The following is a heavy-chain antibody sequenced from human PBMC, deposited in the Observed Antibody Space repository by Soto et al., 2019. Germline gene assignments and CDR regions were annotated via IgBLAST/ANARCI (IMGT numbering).Heavy chain of an antibody. V-gene: IGHV3-7*03. CDR1: GFRVSDYP. J-gene: IGHJ4*01. D-gene: IGHD1-1*01. CDR3: VRGTPTPGLDI. Sequence: GGSLRLSCVASGFRVSDYPLNWVRQAPGQGLEWVASINKAGTKTNYVDSVKGRFTTSRDNAKNSLYLQIDSLRVEDTAIYYCVRGTPTPGLDIWGHGTPVTVSS. CDR2: INKAGTKT.